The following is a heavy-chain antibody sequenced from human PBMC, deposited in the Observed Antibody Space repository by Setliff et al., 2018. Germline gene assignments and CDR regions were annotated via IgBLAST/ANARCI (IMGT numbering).Heavy chain of an antibody. D-gene: IGHD3-22*01. Sequence: GGSLRLSCAASGFTVSGNDMTWGRLALGKGLEWVSYIHRDERTYYTDSVKGRFTVSRDSSQNKIHLQMDSLRAEDTGKYFCARADSDSYYPYYFDFWGQGVLVTVSS. V-gene: IGHV3-53*01. CDR3: ARADSDSYYPYYFDF. CDR2: IHRDERT. J-gene: IGHJ4*02. CDR1: GFTVSGND.